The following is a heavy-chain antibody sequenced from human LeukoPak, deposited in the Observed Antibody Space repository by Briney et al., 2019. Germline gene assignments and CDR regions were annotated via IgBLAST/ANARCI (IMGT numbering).Heavy chain of an antibody. J-gene: IGHJ4*02. Sequence: GGSLRLSCAASGFTVSSNYMSWVRQAPGKGLECVSVIYSGGSTYYADSVKGRFTISRDNSKNTLYLQMNSLRAEDTAVYYCARFLSSEDGYNYGLDYWGQGTLVTVSS. V-gene: IGHV3-66*02. D-gene: IGHD5-24*01. CDR3: ARFLSSEDGYNYGLDY. CDR1: GFTVSSNY. CDR2: IYSGGST.